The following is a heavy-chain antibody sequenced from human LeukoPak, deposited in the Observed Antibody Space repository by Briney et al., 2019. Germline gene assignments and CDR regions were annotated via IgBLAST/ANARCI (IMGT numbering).Heavy chain of an antibody. J-gene: IGHJ4*02. D-gene: IGHD1-1*01. CDR2: ISYDGGNT. V-gene: IGHV3-30-3*01. CDR1: GFTFSSNA. Sequence: GGSLRLSGAASGFTFSSNAIHWVRQAPGQGLEWVAEISYDGGNTYYADSVKGRFTISRDNSKNTLYLQMNSLRAEDTAVYYCAKEGTGIHFDYWGQGTLVTVSS. CDR3: AKEGTGIHFDY.